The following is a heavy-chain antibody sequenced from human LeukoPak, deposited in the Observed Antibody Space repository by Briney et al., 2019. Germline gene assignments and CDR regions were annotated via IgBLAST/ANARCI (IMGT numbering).Heavy chain of an antibody. Sequence: PGGSLRLSCAAFGFIFDDYGMSWVRHAPGKGLEWVSGINWNGGSTGYADSVKGRFTISRDNAKNSLYLQMNSLRAEDTAVYYCARDKQQWPVSPTPGKHRGYYYYMDVWGKGTTVTVSS. D-gene: IGHD6-19*01. CDR1: GFIFDDYG. V-gene: IGHV3-20*04. CDR2: INWNGGST. J-gene: IGHJ6*03. CDR3: ARDKQQWPVSPTPGKHRGYYYYMDV.